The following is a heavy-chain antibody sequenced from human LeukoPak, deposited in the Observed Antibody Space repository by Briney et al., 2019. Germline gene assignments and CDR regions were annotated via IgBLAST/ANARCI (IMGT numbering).Heavy chain of an antibody. CDR1: GFTFSSYA. V-gene: IGHV3-23*01. CDR3: AKGAGYYDFWSGYYSQYYFDY. D-gene: IGHD3-3*01. CDR2: ISGSGGST. J-gene: IGHJ4*02. Sequence: GRSLRLSCAASGFTFSSYAMSWVRQAPGKGLEWVSAISGSGGSTYYADSVKGRFTISRDNSKNTLYLQMNSLRAEDTAVYYCAKGAGYYDFWSGYYSQYYFDYWGQGTLVTVSS.